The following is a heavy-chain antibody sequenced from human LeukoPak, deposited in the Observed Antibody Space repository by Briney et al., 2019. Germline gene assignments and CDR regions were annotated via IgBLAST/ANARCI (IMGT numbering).Heavy chain of an antibody. CDR3: ARDRDSSSWFDY. J-gene: IGHJ5*01. CDR1: GFTFSSYG. CDR2: IRYDGSNK. V-gene: IGHV3-30*02. Sequence: GGSLRLSCAASGFTFSSYGMHWVRQAPGKGLEWVAFIRYDGSNKYYADSVKGRFTISRDNSKNTLYLQMNSLRAEDTAVYYCARDRDSSSWFDYWGQGTLVTVSS. D-gene: IGHD6-13*01.